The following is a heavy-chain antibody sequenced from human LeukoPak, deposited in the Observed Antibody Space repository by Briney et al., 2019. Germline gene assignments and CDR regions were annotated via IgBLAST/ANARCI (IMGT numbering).Heavy chain of an antibody. Sequence: ASVKVSCKASGYTFTGYYMHWVRQAPGQGLEWMGWINPNSGGTNYAQKFQGRVTMTRDTSISTAYMELSRLRSDDTAVYYCARDLGGRDGYNSDYYFDYWGQGTLVTVSS. CDR1: GYTFTGYY. V-gene: IGHV1-2*02. CDR3: ARDLGGRDGYNSDYYFDY. D-gene: IGHD5-24*01. CDR2: INPNSGGT. J-gene: IGHJ4*02.